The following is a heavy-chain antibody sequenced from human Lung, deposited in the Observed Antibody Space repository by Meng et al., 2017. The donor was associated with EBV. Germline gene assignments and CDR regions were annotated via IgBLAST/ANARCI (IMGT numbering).Heavy chain of an antibody. D-gene: IGHD6-19*01. CDR3: ANTVGSGWYLRY. V-gene: IGHV3-23*01. Sequence: EVQLLESWGGLVQPGGSLSLSCAASGFTFSSYAMSWVRQAPGKGLEWVSAISGSGGSTYYADSVKGRFTISRDNSKNTLYLQMNSLRAEDTAVYYCANTVGSGWYLRYWGQGTLVTVSS. J-gene: IGHJ4*02. CDR1: GFTFSSYA. CDR2: ISGSGGST.